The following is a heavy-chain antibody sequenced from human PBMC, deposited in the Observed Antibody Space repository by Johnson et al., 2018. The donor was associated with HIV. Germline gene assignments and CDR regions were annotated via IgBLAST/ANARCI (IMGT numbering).Heavy chain of an antibody. CDR1: GFTFSSSV. CDR2: ISYDGSNK. Sequence: QVQLVESGGGVVQPGRALRLSCAASGFTFSSSVMHWVRQAPGKGLEWVAVISYDGSNKYYADSVKGRLTISRDNSKNTLYLQMSSLRAEDTALYYCARELTYYYGAGSYPSGLEAFDICGQGTMVTVSS. V-gene: IGHV3-30-3*01. CDR3: ARELTYYYGAGSYPSGLEAFDI. J-gene: IGHJ3*02. D-gene: IGHD3-10*01.